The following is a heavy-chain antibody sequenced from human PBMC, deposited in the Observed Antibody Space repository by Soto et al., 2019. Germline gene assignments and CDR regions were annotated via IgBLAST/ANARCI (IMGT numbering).Heavy chain of an antibody. J-gene: IGHJ4*02. CDR3: ASSLGIAAEACGY. V-gene: IGHV3-21*01. CDR1: GFTFSSYS. D-gene: IGHD6-13*01. Sequence: PGGSLSLSCAASGFTFSSYSMNWVRQAPGKGLEWVSSISSSSSYIYYADSVKGRFTISRDNAKNSLYLQMNSLRAEDTAVYYCASSLGIAAEACGYWGQGTLVTVSS. CDR2: ISSSSSYI.